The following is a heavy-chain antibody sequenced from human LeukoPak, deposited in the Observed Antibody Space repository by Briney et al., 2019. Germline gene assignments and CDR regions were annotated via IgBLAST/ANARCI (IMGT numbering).Heavy chain of an antibody. V-gene: IGHV4-39*01. D-gene: IGHD3-22*01. J-gene: IGHJ4*02. CDR2: IYYSGST. Sequence: SETLSLTCTVSGGSISSSSYYWGWIRQPPGTGLEWIGSIYYSGSTYYNPSLKSRVTISVDTSKNQFSLKLSSVTAAETSVHNSPRLITDHSSGYYRSPLNYFIYWSQGTLLTVSS. CDR3: PRLITDHSSGYYRSPLNYFIY. CDR1: GGSISSSSYY.